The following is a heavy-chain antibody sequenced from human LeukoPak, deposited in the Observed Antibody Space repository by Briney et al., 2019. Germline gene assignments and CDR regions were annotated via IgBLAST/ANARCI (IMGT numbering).Heavy chain of an antibody. CDR1: GGSVTNYH. J-gene: IGHJ3*02. CDR2: FYTGGST. CDR3: ATVEVGTVDIFDI. D-gene: IGHD5-12*01. Sequence: SETLSLTCTVSGGSVTNYHWSWIRQPAGKGLEWIARFYTGGSTTYNPSLNGRATMSVDTSMNHFSLKLTSVTAADTAIYYCATVEVGTVDIFDIWGQGTMVTVSS. V-gene: IGHV4-4*07.